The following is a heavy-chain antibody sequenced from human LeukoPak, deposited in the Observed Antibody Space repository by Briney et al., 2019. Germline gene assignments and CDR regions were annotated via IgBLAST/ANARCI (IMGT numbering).Heavy chain of an antibody. CDR2: ISGSGGDT. J-gene: IGHJ4*02. Sequence: GGSLRLSCTVSGFTFSNFAMSWVRQAPGKGLEWVSGISGSGGDTYYADSVKGRFTISRDNSKNTLNLQMKSLRADDTAVYYCAKDSLRTLPAASFDYWGQGTLVTVSS. D-gene: IGHD2-2*01. V-gene: IGHV3-23*01. CDR3: AKDSLRTLPAASFDY. CDR1: GFTFSNFA.